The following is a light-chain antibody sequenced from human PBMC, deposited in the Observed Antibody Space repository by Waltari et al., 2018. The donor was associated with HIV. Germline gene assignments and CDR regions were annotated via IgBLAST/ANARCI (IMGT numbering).Light chain of an antibody. CDR3: QQRSNWPLT. Sequence: EIVLTQSPATLSLSPGERATLSCRASQSVSSYLAWYQQKPGQAPRLLIYDASNRATGIPARFSGSRSGTDFTLTISSLEPEAFAVYYCQQRSNWPLTFGGGTKVQIK. CDR1: QSVSSY. CDR2: DAS. V-gene: IGKV3-11*01. J-gene: IGKJ4*01.